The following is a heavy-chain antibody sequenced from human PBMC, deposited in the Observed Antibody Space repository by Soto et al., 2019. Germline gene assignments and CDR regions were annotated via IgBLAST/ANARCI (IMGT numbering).Heavy chain of an antibody. Sequence: QVQLQESGPGLVRPSQTLSLTCTVSGASISSDGYYWGWIRQHPGKGLEYIAYMYYSGSTYYNPSLKSRVTTSVDASKNHFSLKLSSATAGDTAVYYCAISRQTVTSRFDFWGQGALVTVSS. CDR2: MYYSGST. V-gene: IGHV4-31*03. CDR3: AISRQTVTSRFDF. J-gene: IGHJ4*02. D-gene: IGHD4-17*01. CDR1: GASISSDGYY.